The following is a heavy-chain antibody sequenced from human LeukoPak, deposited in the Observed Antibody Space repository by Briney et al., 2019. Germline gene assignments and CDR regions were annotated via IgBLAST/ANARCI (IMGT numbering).Heavy chain of an antibody. V-gene: IGHV1-24*01. D-gene: IGHD6-19*01. CDR1: GYTLTESP. CDR2: FDPEDGET. Sequence: GASVKVSCKVSGYTLTESPMHWVRQAPGKGLEWMGGFDPEDGETIYAQKFQGRVTMTEDTSTDTAYMELSSLRSEDTAVYYCVCSQWLGHFDYWGQGTLVTVSS. J-gene: IGHJ4*02. CDR3: VCSQWLGHFDY.